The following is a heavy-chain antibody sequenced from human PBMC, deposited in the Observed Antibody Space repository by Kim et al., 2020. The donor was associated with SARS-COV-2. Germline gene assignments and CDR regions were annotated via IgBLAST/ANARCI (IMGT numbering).Heavy chain of an antibody. CDR2: TYYRSKWYN. CDR1: GDSVSSNSAA. Sequence: SQTLSLTCAISGDSVSSNSAAWNWIRQSPSRGLEWLGRTYYRSKWYNDYAVSVKSRITINPDTSKNQFSLQLNSVTPEDTAVYYCARDSYVGNHYWVALDRVFYYYYGMDVWGQGTTVTVSS. J-gene: IGHJ6*02. CDR3: ARDSYVGNHYWVALDRVFYYYYGMDV. V-gene: IGHV6-1*01. D-gene: IGHD3-22*01.